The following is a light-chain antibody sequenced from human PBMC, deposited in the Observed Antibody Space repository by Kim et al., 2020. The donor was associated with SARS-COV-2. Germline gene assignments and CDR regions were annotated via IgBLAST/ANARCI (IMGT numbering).Light chain of an antibody. CDR1: NIGSKA. CDR2: RGR. CDR3: QVWDSSSDHWV. Sequence: APGKTARISCWGNNIGSKAVHWYQQKPGQAPVLVIYRGRDRPSGIPERFSGSNSGNTATLTISRVEAGDEADYYCQVWDSSSDHWVFGGGTQLTVL. J-gene: IGLJ3*02. V-gene: IGLV3-21*04.